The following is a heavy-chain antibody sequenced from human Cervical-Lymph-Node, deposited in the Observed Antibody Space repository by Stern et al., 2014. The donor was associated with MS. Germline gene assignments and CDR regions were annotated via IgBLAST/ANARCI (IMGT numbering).Heavy chain of an antibody. V-gene: IGHV3-30*18. CDR1: GFTFSSYG. D-gene: IGHD3-3*01. J-gene: IGHJ6*02. Sequence: VQLVESGGGVVQPGRSLRLSCAASGFTFSSYGMHWVRQAPGKGLEWVAVISYDGSNKYYAASVKGRYTISRDNSKNTLYLQMNSLRAEDTAVYYCAKDGGGTIGGGMDVWGQGTTVTVSS. CDR3: AKDGGGTIGGGMDV. CDR2: ISYDGSNK.